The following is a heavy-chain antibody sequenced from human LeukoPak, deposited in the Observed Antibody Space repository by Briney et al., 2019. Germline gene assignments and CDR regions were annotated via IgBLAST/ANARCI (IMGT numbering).Heavy chain of an antibody. Sequence: SVKVSCKASGGTFSSYAISWVRQAPGQGLEWMGRIIPILGIANYAQKFQGRVTITADKSTSTAYMELSSLRSEDTAVYYCASPAVGRLQFDYWGQGTLVTVSS. V-gene: IGHV1-69*04. CDR3: ASPAVGRLQFDY. J-gene: IGHJ4*02. D-gene: IGHD4-11*01. CDR1: GGTFSSYA. CDR2: IIPILGIA.